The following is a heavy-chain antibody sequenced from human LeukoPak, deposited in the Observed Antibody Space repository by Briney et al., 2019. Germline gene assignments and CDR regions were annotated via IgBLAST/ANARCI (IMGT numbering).Heavy chain of an antibody. CDR1: GGSISSYY. Sequence: PSETLSLTCTVSGGSISSYYWSWIRQPPGKGLEWIGYIYYSGCTNYNPSLKSRVTISVDTSKNQFSLKLSSVTAGDTAVYYCARYSLYDYVWGSHRQTFAFDYWGQGTLVTVSS. J-gene: IGHJ4*02. CDR2: IYYSGCT. D-gene: IGHD3-16*02. V-gene: IGHV4-59*01. CDR3: ARYSLYDYVWGSHRQTFAFDY.